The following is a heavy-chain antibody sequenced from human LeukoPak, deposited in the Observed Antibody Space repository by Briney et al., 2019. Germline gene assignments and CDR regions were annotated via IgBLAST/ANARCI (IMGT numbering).Heavy chain of an antibody. CDR1: GFTFGGHK. D-gene: IGHD4-17*01. CDR3: ARADPYGDSTPDF. V-gene: IGHV3-48*03. Sequence: SGGSLRLSCAASGFTFGGHKMNWVRQAPGKGLELLSYISTTGSTIYYVDSVKGRFTISRDNAKNSLYLQMNSLRVEDTAVYYCARADPYGDSTPDFWGQGTPVTVSS. J-gene: IGHJ4*02. CDR2: ISTTGSTI.